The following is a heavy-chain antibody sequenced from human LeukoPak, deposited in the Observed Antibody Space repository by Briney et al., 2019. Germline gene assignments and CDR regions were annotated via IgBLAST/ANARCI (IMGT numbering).Heavy chain of an antibody. J-gene: IGHJ4*02. CDR3: AKDWSAHGKLSGCIDY. CDR2: LNSDGSST. D-gene: IGHD3-10*01. V-gene: IGHV3-74*01. Sequence: PGGSLRLSCAASGFTFSTYWMHWVRQATGKGLVWVSCLNSDGSSTSYADSVKGRFTISRDNAKNTLYLQMNSLRAEDTAVYYCAKDWSAHGKLSGCIDYWGQGTLVTVSS. CDR1: GFTFSTYW.